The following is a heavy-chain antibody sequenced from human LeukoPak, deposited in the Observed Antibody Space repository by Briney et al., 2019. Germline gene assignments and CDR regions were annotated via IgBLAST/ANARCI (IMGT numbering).Heavy chain of an antibody. D-gene: IGHD3-22*01. CDR3: ARATPQIYDSSGYSFDY. V-gene: IGHV5-51*01. CDR2: IYPGDSDT. Sequence: GESLKISCKGSGYSFTSYWIGWVRQVPGKGLEWMGIIYPGDSDTRYSPSFQGQVTISADKSISTAYLQWSSLKASDTAMYYCARATPQIYDSSGYSFDYWGQGTLVTVSS. J-gene: IGHJ4*02. CDR1: GYSFTSYW.